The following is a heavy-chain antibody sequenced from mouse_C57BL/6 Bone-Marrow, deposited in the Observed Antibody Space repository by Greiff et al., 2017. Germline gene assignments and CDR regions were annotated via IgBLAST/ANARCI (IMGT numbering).Heavy chain of an antibody. CDR3: GRGETAQATDFAY. Sequence: QVQLQQPGAELVKPGASVKMSCKASGYTFTSYWITWVKQRPGQGLEWIGDIYPGSGSTNYNEKFKSKATLTVDTSSSTAYMQLSSLTSEDSAVYYGGRGETAQATDFAYWGQGTLVTVSA. J-gene: IGHJ3*01. CDR1: GYTFTSYW. V-gene: IGHV1-55*01. D-gene: IGHD3-2*02. CDR2: IYPGSGST.